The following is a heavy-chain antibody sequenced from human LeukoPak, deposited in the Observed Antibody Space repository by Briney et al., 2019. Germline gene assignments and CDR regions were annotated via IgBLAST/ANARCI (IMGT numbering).Heavy chain of an antibody. J-gene: IGHJ4*02. CDR2: IYHSGST. Sequence: SETQSLTCAVSGYSISSGYYWGWIRPPPGKALEWIGSIYHSGSTYYNPSLKSRVTISVDTSKNQFSLKLSSVTAAFTAVYYCARHWPATGSSSRTFDYWGQGTLVTVSS. V-gene: IGHV4-38-2*01. CDR3: ARHWPATGSSSRTFDY. CDR1: GYSISSGYY. D-gene: IGHD3-10*01.